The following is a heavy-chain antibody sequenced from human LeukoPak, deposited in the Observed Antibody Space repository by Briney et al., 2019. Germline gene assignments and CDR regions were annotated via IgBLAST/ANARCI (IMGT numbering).Heavy chain of an antibody. CDR1: GYTFTSYG. CDR3: ARDRLDYYYGSSFLDY. V-gene: IGHV1-18*01. J-gene: IGHJ4*02. Sequence: ASVKVSCKASGYTFTSYGISWVRQAPGQGLEWMGWISAYNGNTNYAQKLQGRVTINTDTSTSTAYMELRSLRSDDTAVYYCARDRLDYYYGSSFLDYWGQGTLVTVSS. D-gene: IGHD3-10*01. CDR2: ISAYNGNT.